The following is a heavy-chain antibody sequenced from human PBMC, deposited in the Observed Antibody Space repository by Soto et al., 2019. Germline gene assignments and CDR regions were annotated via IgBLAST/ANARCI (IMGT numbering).Heavy chain of an antibody. CDR3: AREPRAAEPLLVQGDY. CDR1: GYTFTSYY. CDR2: INPSGGST. Sequence: ASVKVSCKASGYTFTSYYMHWVRQAPGQGLEWMGIINPSGGSTSYAQKFQGRVTMTRDTSISTAYMELSRLRSDDTAVYYCAREPRAAEPLLVQGDYWRQGTLVSSPQ. D-gene: IGHD1-26*01. V-gene: IGHV1-46*01. J-gene: IGHJ4*02.